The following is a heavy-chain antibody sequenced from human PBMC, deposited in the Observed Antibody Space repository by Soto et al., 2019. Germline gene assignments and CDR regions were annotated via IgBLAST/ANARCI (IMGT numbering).Heavy chain of an antibody. D-gene: IGHD3-3*01. V-gene: IGHV3-7*03. J-gene: IGHJ4*02. CDR1: VFTFSSYW. Sequence: GGSLRLACAASVFTFSSYWMSWVRQAPGKGLEWVANIKQDGSEKYYVDSVKGRFTISRDNAKNSLYPQMNSLRAEDTAVYYRARGFYPDYWGQGTLVTVSS. CDR3: ARGFYPDY. CDR2: IKQDGSEK.